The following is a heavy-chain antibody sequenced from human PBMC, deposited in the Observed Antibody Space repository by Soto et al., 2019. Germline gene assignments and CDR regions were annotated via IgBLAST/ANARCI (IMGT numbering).Heavy chain of an antibody. Sequence: SESLSLTCTVSGGSISSYYWSWIRQPPGKGLEWIGYIYYSGSTNYNPSLKSRVTISVDTSKNQFSLKLSSVTAADTAVYYCARQTYYYYYMDVWGKGTTVTVSS. CDR2: IYYSGST. V-gene: IGHV4-59*08. CDR3: ARQTYYYYYMDV. J-gene: IGHJ6*03. CDR1: GGSISSYY.